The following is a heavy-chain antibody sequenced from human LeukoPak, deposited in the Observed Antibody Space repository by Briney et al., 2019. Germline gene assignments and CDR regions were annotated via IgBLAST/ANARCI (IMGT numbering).Heavy chain of an antibody. CDR3: AAHNYYDSSGYYYLDY. V-gene: IGHV1-69*13. CDR2: IIPIFGTA. Sequence: SVKVSCKASGGTFSSCAISWVRQAPGQGLEWMGGIIPIFGTANYAQKFQGRVTITADESTSTAYMELSSLRSEDTAVYYCAAHNYYDSSGYYYLDYWGQGTLVTVSS. D-gene: IGHD3-22*01. J-gene: IGHJ4*02. CDR1: GGTFSSCA.